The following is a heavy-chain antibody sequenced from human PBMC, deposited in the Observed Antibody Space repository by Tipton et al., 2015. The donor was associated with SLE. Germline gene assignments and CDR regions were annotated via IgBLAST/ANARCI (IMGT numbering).Heavy chain of an antibody. Sequence: TLSLTCTVSGGSISSSSYYWGWIRQPPGKGLGWIGSIYHSGSTYYNPSLKSRVTISVDTSKNQLSLKLSSVTAADTAVYYCARLRGKHLWSAVDFWGQGTPATV. J-gene: IGHJ4*02. V-gene: IGHV4-39*07. CDR2: IYHSGST. CDR1: GGSISSSSYY. D-gene: IGHD5-18*01. CDR3: ARLRGKHLWSAVDF.